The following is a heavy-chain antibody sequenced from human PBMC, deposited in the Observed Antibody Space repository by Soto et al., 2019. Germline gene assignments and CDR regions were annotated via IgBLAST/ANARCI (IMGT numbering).Heavy chain of an antibody. CDR1: GFTFSSYA. Sequence: GGSLRLSCAASGFTFSSYAMSWVRQAPGKGLEWVSAISGSGGSTYYADSVKGRFTISRDNSKNTLYLQMNSLRAEDTAVYYCAKARRPNYGDRYYFDYWGQGTLVTVSS. J-gene: IGHJ4*02. CDR2: ISGSGGST. V-gene: IGHV3-23*01. D-gene: IGHD4-17*01. CDR3: AKARRPNYGDRYYFDY.